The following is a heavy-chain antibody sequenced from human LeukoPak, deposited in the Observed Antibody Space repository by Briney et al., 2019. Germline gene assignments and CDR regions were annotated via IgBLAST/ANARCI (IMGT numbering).Heavy chain of an antibody. D-gene: IGHD2-2*01. CDR3: ARAAIVVVPAAMYPNWFDP. V-gene: IGHV1-18*01. CDR2: ISAYNGNT. J-gene: IGHJ5*02. Sequence: ASVKVSCKASGYTFTSYAMHWVRQAPGQGLEWMGWISAYNGNTNYAQKLQGRVTMTTDTSTSTAYMELRSLRSDDTAVYYCARAAIVVVPAAMYPNWFDPWGQGTLVTVSS. CDR1: GYTFTSYA.